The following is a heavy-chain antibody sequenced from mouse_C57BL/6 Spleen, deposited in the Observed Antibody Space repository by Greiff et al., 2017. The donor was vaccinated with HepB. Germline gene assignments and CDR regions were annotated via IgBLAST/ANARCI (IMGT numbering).Heavy chain of an antibody. Sequence: QVQLQQPGAELVRPGSSVKLSCKASGYTFTSYWMDWVKQRPGQGLEWIGNIYPSDSETHYNQKFKDKATLTVDKSSSTAYMQLSSLTSEDSAVYYCARKGEDYYGSGDYFDYWGQGTTLTVSS. J-gene: IGHJ2*01. CDR2: IYPSDSET. D-gene: IGHD1-1*01. CDR3: ARKGEDYYGSGDYFDY. CDR1: GYTFTSYW. V-gene: IGHV1-61*01.